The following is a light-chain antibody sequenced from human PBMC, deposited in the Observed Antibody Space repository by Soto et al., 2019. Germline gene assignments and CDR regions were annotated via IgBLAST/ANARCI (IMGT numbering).Light chain of an antibody. V-gene: IGLV2-14*01. CDR1: SSDVGGYNY. CDR3: SSYTSSSTRV. J-gene: IGLJ1*01. CDR2: DVS. Sequence: QSALTQPASVSGSPGQSITISCTGTSSDVGGYNYVSWYQQHPGKAPKLMIYDVSNRPSGVSNRFSGSKSGNTASLTISALQAEDEADYYCSSYTSSSTRVFGTGTKVPVL.